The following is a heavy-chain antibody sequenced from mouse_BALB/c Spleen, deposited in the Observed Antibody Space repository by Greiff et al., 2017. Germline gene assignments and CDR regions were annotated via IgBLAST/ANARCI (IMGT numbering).Heavy chain of an antibody. J-gene: IGHJ2*01. CDR2: INPSSGYT. CDR3: ARERDLDY. CDR1: GYTFTSYT. Sequence: QVHVKQSGAELARPGASVKMSCKASGYTFTSYTMHWVKQRPGQGLEWIGYINPSSGYTNYNQKFKDKATLTADKSSSTAYMQLSSLTSEDSAVYYCARERDLDYWGQGTTLTVSS. V-gene: IGHV1-4*01.